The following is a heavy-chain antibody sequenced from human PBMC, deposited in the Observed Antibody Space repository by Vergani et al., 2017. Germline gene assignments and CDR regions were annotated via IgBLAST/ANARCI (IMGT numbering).Heavy chain of an antibody. J-gene: IGHJ4*02. Sequence: QVQLVDSGGGVVQPGGSLRLSCAASGFTFSTFGMHWVRQAPGKGLGWVAFIRYDGSNKYYADSVKGRFTISRDNSKNTVYVQMSSLRSEDTAVYYCAKERDAREDRLPDYWGQGTLVTVSS. D-gene: IGHD5/OR15-5a*01. CDR1: GFTFSTFG. CDR2: IRYDGSNK. CDR3: AKERDAREDRLPDY. V-gene: IGHV3-30*02.